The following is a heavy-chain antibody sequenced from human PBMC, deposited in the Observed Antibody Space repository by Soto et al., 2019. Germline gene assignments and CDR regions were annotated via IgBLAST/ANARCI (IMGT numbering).Heavy chain of an antibody. V-gene: IGHV3-23*01. Sequence: GGSLRLSCAASGFTFSSYAMSWVRQAPGKGLEWVSAISGNGASTYYADSVKGRFTISRDNSKHTLSLHMNSLRADDTGVYYCASRVGTTRQFDYWGQGTLDIVSS. J-gene: IGHJ4*02. D-gene: IGHD1-26*01. CDR1: GFTFSSYA. CDR2: ISGNGAST. CDR3: ASRVGTTRQFDY.